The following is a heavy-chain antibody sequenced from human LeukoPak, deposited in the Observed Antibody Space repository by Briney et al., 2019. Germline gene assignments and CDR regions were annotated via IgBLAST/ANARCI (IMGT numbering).Heavy chain of an antibody. CDR2: ISAYNGNT. CDR1: GYTFTSHG. Sequence: TSVKVSCKASGYTFTSHGISWVRQAPGQGLEWMGWISAYNGNTNYAQKLQGRVTMTTDTSTSTAYMELRSLRSDDTAVYYCARVYTYYYGSGSYPHGYWGQGTLVTVSS. J-gene: IGHJ4*02. V-gene: IGHV1-18*01. D-gene: IGHD3-10*01. CDR3: ARVYTYYYGSGSYPHGY.